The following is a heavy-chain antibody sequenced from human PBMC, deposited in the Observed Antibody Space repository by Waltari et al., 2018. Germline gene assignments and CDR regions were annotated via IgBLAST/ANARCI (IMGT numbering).Heavy chain of an antibody. V-gene: IGHV1-3*01. CDR2: INAGNGNT. Sequence: QVQLVQSGAEVKKPGASVKVSCKASGYTFTSYAMHWVRQAPGPRLEWMGWINAGNGNTKYSQKFQGRVTITRDTSASTAYMELSSLRSEDTAVYYCARLNYYDSSGYYYENFDYWGQGTLVTVSS. CDR3: ARLNYYDSSGYYYENFDY. J-gene: IGHJ4*02. D-gene: IGHD3-22*01. CDR1: GYTFTSYA.